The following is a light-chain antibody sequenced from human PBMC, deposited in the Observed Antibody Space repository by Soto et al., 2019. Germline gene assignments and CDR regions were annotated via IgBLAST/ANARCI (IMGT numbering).Light chain of an antibody. V-gene: IGKV1-5*03. CDR1: QSISSW. J-gene: IGKJ1*01. CDR3: QQYNSLWT. Sequence: DIQMTQSPSTLSASVGDRVTITCRASQSISSWLAWYQQKPGKAPKLLIYKASSLESGVPSRFSGSGSGTEFTLTLSGLQPDDFATYYCQQYNSLWTFGQGTKVEIK. CDR2: KAS.